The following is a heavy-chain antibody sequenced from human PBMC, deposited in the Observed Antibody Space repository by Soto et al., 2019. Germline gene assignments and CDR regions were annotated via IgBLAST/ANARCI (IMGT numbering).Heavy chain of an antibody. Sequence: QVQLQESGPGLVKPSGTLSLTCAVSGGSITSDDNWWSWVRQPPGKGLEWIGEIYHSGSTNYNPSLHSRVTISVDKSKNQFSLKLTSVTAADTAVYYCVSSSWYSLDYWGQGTRVTVSS. D-gene: IGHD6-13*01. CDR1: GGSITSDDNW. CDR3: VSSSWYSLDY. CDR2: IYHSGST. J-gene: IGHJ4*02. V-gene: IGHV4-4*02.